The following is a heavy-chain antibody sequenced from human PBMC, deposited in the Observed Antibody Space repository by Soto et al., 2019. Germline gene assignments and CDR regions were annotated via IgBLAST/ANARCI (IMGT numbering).Heavy chain of an antibody. CDR2: ISGSGGST. Sequence: GGSLRLSCAASGFTFSSYAMSWVRQAPGKGLEWVSAISGSGGSTYYADSVKGRFTISRDNSKNTLYLQMNSLRAEDTAVYYCAKDKVVGCSGGSCYAIGYWGQGTLVTVSS. D-gene: IGHD2-15*01. CDR3: AKDKVVGCSGGSCYAIGY. V-gene: IGHV3-23*01. J-gene: IGHJ4*02. CDR1: GFTFSSYA.